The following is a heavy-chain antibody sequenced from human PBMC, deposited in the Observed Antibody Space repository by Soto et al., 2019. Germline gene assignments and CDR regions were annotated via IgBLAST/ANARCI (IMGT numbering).Heavy chain of an antibody. Sequence: EVQLVESGGGLVQPGGSLRLSCAASGFTFSTHGMNWVRQAPGKGLEWVSYIISGGTTIYYSDSVKGRFTISRDNAKNSLYLQLNSLRDEDTAVDYCVRGRPFYFDHWGQGTLVTVSS. CDR3: VRGRPFYFDH. V-gene: IGHV3-48*02. CDR2: IISGGTTI. D-gene: IGHD1-1*01. J-gene: IGHJ4*02. CDR1: GFTFSTHG.